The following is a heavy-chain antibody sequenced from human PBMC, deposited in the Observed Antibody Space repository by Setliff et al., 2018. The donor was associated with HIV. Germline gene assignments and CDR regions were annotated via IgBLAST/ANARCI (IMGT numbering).Heavy chain of an antibody. CDR2: IYPGDSNT. CDR1: GYTFTSYL. Sequence: GESLKISCKGSGYTFTSYLIGWVRQMPGKGLEWMGIIYPGDSNTRYSPSFQGRVTISADKSINTAYLQWSSLQASDTAMYYCARRASKASLDYWGQGTLVTVSS. V-gene: IGHV5-51*01. CDR3: ARRASKASLDY. J-gene: IGHJ4*02.